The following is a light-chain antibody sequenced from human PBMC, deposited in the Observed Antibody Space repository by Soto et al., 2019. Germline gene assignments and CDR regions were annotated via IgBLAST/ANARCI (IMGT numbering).Light chain of an antibody. Sequence: DIQMTQSPSTLSASVGDRVTITCRASQSISSLLAWYQQKPGKAPKLLIYDASSLASGVPSRFSGSGSGTDFTIAISSLQPDDFATDYGQQYNTYFGQGTKVEIK. V-gene: IGKV1-5*01. CDR2: DAS. CDR1: QSISSL. CDR3: QQYNTY. J-gene: IGKJ1*01.